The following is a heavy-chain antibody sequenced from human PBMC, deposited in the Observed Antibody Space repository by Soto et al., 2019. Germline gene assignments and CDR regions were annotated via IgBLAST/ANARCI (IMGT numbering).Heavy chain of an antibody. J-gene: IGHJ6*02. CDR3: ATNHLVTTPYALDV. CDR2: INARNGNT. Sequence: QVQLVQSGAEEKKPGASVKVSCKASGYTFTSYAMHWVRQAPGQRLEWMGWINARNGNTKYSQKFQGRVTITRYTTSRTAYMNLSSLRAKDPAAYYNATNHLVTTPYALDVWGQQATVTPSS. CDR1: GYTFTSYA. D-gene: IGHD4-4*01. V-gene: IGHV1-3*05.